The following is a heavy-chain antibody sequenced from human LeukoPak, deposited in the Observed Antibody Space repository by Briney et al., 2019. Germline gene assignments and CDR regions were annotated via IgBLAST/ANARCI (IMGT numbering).Heavy chain of an antibody. Sequence: GASVKVSCKASGYTFTSYGISWVRQAPGQGLEWMGRIIPILGIANYAQKFQGRVTITADKSTSTAYMELSSLRSEDTAVYYCARDRPQGLMVYAMSWFDPWGQGTLVTVSS. J-gene: IGHJ5*02. CDR1: GYTFTSYG. D-gene: IGHD2-8*01. CDR2: IIPILGIA. V-gene: IGHV1-69*04. CDR3: ARDRPQGLMVYAMSWFDP.